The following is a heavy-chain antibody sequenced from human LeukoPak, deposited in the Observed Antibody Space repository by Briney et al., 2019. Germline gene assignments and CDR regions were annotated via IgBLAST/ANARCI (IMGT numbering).Heavy chain of an antibody. CDR1: GYTFTSYD. CDR2: MNPNSGNT. V-gene: IGHV1-8*01. CDR3: ARGLFSSIAATYYYDSSGYWPGY. Sequence: ASVKVSCKASGYTFTSYDINWVRQATGQGLEWMGWMNPNSGNTDYAQKFQGRVTMTRNTSISTAYMELSSLRSEDTAVYYCARGLFSSIAATYYYDSSGYWPGYWGQGALVTVSS. D-gene: IGHD3-22*01. J-gene: IGHJ4*02.